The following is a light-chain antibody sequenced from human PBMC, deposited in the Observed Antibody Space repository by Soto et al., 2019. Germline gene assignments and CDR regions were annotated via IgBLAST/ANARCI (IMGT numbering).Light chain of an antibody. V-gene: IGKV3-20*01. J-gene: IGKJ1*01. CDR2: DAS. CDR3: QQYGSSGT. CDR1: QSISNF. Sequence: EIVLTQSPATLSLSPGERATLSCRASQSISNFLAWYQQKPGQAPRLLIYDASKRATGIPDRFSGSGSGTDFTLTISRLEPEDFAVYYCQQYGSSGTFGQGTKVDIK.